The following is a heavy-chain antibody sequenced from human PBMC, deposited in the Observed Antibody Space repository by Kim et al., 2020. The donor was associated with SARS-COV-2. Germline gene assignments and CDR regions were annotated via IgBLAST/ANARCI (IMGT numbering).Heavy chain of an antibody. CDR2: IYYSGST. V-gene: IGHV4-39*01. CDR1: GGSISSSSYY. D-gene: IGHD6-13*01. J-gene: IGHJ6*02. CDR3: ARHVGSSWSYYYGMDV. Sequence: SETLSLTCTVSGGSISSSSYYWGWIRQPPGKGLEWIGSIYYSGSTYYNPSLKSRVTISVDTSKNQFSLKLSSVTAADTAVYYCARHVGSSWSYYYGMDVWGQGTTVTVSS.